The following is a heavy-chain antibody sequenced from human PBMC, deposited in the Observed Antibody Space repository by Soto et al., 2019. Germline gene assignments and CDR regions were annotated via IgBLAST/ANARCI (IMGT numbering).Heavy chain of an antibody. D-gene: IGHD6-19*01. CDR3: ARVGWYLLDY. CDR1: GGSFSGYY. CDR2: INHSGST. Sequence: SETLSLTCAVYGGSFSGYYWSWIRQPPGKGLEWIGEINHSGSTNYNPSLKSRVTISVDRSKNQFSLKLSSVTAADTAVYYCARVGWYLLDYWGRGALVTVS. J-gene: IGHJ4*02. V-gene: IGHV4-34*01.